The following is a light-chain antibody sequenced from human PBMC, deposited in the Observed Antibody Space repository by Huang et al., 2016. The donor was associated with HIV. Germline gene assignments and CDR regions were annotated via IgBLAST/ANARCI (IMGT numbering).Light chain of an antibody. J-gene: IGKJ2*01. V-gene: IGKV2-28*01. Sequence: DIVITQSPLSLPVAPGQPASISCNSSQNLLHASGQNRLDWYLQKPGRSPQLLIYLASNRASGVPDRFTGSGSGSDFTLDISRVESDDVGIYYCMQCLQTPPTFGQGTKLEI. CDR2: LAS. CDR3: MQCLQTPPT. CDR1: QNLLHASGQNR.